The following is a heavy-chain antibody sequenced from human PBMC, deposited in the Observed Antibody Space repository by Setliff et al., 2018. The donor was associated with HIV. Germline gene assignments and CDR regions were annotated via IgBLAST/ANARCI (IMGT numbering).Heavy chain of an antibody. CDR3: ARDQKGYSYGYFDS. Sequence: PSETLSLTCTSSGDSISGYYWSWIRQPAGKGLGWIGRMHTSGNTNYNPSLKSRVTMSVDTSKNQFSLRLSSVTAADTAVYYCARDQKGYSYGYFDSWGQGTLVTVSS. V-gene: IGHV4-4*07. CDR1: GDSISGYY. D-gene: IGHD5-18*01. CDR2: MHTSGNT. J-gene: IGHJ4*02.